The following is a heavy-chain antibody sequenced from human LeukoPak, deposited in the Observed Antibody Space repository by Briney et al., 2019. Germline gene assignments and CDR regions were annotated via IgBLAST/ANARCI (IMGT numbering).Heavy chain of an antibody. J-gene: IGHJ4*02. V-gene: IGHV3-30-3*01. CDR1: GFTFSSYA. CDR2: ISYDGSNK. Sequence: GRSLRLSCAASGFTFSSYALHWVRQAPGKGLEWVAVISYDGSNKYYADSVKGRFTISRDNSKNTLYLQMNSLRAEDTAVYYCARGYSFIDFWGQGTLLTVSS. CDR3: ARGYSFIDF. D-gene: IGHD5-18*01.